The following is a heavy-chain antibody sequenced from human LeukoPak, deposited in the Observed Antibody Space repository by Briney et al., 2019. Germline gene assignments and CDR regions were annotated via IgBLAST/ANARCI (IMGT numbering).Heavy chain of an antibody. CDR1: GFTVSSNY. V-gene: IGHV3-53*01. CDR2: IYSGGST. J-gene: IGHJ4*02. Sequence: PGGSLRLSCAASGFTVSSNYMSWVRQAPGKGLEWVSVIYSGGSTYYADSVKGRFTISRDNAKNSLYLQMNSLRAEDTAVYYCARLDWLLRGGPFDYWGQGTLVTVSS. D-gene: IGHD3-9*01. CDR3: ARLDWLLRGGPFDY.